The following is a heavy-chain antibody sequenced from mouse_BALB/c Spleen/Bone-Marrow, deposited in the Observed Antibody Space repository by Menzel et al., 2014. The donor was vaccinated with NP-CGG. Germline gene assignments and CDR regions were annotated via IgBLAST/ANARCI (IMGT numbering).Heavy chain of an antibody. D-gene: IGHD1-1*01. Sequence: VQLQQSGAELVRPGSSVKISCKASGYVFSSYWMIWVRQRPGQGLEWIGQIYPGDGDTNYNGKFKGKATLTADKSSSTVYMQLSSLTSEDSAVYFCARSGYGSNYDYWGQGTTLTVSS. J-gene: IGHJ2*01. CDR2: IYPGDGDT. CDR1: GYVFSSYW. CDR3: ARSGYGSNYDY. V-gene: IGHV1-80*01.